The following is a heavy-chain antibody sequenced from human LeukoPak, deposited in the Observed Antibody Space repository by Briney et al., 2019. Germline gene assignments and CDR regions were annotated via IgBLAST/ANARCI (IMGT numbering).Heavy chain of an antibody. J-gene: IGHJ4*02. V-gene: IGHV3-23*01. Sequence: PGGSLRLSCAASGFTFSSYAMSWIRQAPGKGLEWVSGISGSGGNTYYADSVKGRFTISRDNSKNTLYLQMNSLRAEDTAVYYCARDIVVVVAAHFDYWGQGTLVTVSS. CDR2: ISGSGGNT. D-gene: IGHD2-15*01. CDR1: GFTFSSYA. CDR3: ARDIVVVVAAHFDY.